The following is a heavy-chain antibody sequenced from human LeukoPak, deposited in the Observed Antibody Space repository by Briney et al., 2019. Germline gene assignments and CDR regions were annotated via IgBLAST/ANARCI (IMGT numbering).Heavy chain of an antibody. D-gene: IGHD1-26*01. J-gene: IGHJ4*02. CDR2: IYYSGST. CDR3: ARGGGWEYAPLGY. CDR1: GGSISSGDYY. Sequence: SQTLSLTCTVSGGSISSGDYYWSWIRQPPGKGLEWIGYIYYSGSTYYNPSLKSRVTISVDTSKNQFSLKVSSVTAADTAVYYCARGGGWEYAPLGYWGQGTLVTVSS. V-gene: IGHV4-30-4*01.